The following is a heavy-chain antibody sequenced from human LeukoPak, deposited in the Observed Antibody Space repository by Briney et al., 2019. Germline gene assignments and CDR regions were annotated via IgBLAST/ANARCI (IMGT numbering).Heavy chain of an antibody. J-gene: IGHJ6*03. CDR1: GFTFSSYG. CDR2: IRYDGSNK. D-gene: IGHD2-2*01. CDR3: AKDGGDIVVVPAAIRIDYYYYMDV. Sequence: GGSLRLSCAASGFTFSSYGMHWVRQAPGKGLEWVAFIRYDGSNKYYADSVKGRFTISRDNSKNTLYLQMNSLRAEDTAVYYCAKDGGDIVVVPAAIRIDYYYYMDVWGKGTTVTVSS. V-gene: IGHV3-30*02.